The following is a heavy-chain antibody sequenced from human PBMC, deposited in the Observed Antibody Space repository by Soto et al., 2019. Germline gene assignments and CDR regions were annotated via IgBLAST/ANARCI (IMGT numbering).Heavy chain of an antibody. J-gene: IGHJ4*02. V-gene: IGHV3-48*02. CDR2: ISSSSSTI. CDR3: ARDSACSGGSCYSVDY. Sequence: EVQLVESGGGLVQPGGSLRLSCAASGFTFSSYSMNWVRQAPGKGLEWVSYISSSSSTIYYADSVKGRFTISRDNAKNSLYLQMNSLRDEDTAVYYCARDSACSGGSCYSVDYWGQGTLVTVSS. CDR1: GFTFSSYS. D-gene: IGHD2-15*01.